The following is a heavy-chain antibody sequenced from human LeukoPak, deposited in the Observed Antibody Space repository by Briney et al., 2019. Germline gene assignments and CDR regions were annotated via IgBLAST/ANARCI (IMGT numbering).Heavy chain of an antibody. D-gene: IGHD3-10*01. V-gene: IGHV5-51*01. CDR3: ARHGAEAVLDGSGRIWGY. CDR2: IYPGDSDT. CDR1: GYRFTNYW. Sequence: GESLKISCKGSGYRFTNYWIGWVRQMPGKGLEWMGIIYPGDSDTRYRPSFQGQVTISADKSTSTAYLQWSSLKAWDTAMYYCARHGAEAVLDGSGRIWGYWGQGTLVTVSS. J-gene: IGHJ4*02.